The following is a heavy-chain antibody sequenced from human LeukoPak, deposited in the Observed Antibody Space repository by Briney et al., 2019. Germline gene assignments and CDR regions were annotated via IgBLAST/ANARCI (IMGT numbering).Heavy chain of an antibody. CDR2: INPTGGST. CDR1: GYTFTSYY. Sequence: GASVKVSCKASGYTFTSYYMHWVRQAPGQGLEWMGLINPTGGSTGYAQKFQGRVTMTRDMSTSTAYMELSSLRSEDTAIYYCARDNSVGDSAWWFDPWGQGTLVTVSS. V-gene: IGHV1-46*01. D-gene: IGHD5-12*01. J-gene: IGHJ5*02. CDR3: ARDNSVGDSAWWFDP.